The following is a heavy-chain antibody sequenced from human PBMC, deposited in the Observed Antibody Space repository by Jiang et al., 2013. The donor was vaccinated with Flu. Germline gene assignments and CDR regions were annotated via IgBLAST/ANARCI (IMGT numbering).Heavy chain of an antibody. D-gene: IGHD2-15*01. V-gene: IGHV4-59*01. CDR3: ARDPDCSGGSCPAFDI. CDR2: IYNTESSDYGGST. J-gene: IGHJ3*02. CDR1: GGSISGSY. Sequence: GSGLVKPSETLSLTCTVSGGSISGSYWSWIRQPPGKGLEWIGYIYNTESSDYGGSTNYNPSLQSRVTISVDTSKNQFSLNLRSVTAADTAVYYCARDPDCSGGSCPAFDIWGQGTLVTVSS.